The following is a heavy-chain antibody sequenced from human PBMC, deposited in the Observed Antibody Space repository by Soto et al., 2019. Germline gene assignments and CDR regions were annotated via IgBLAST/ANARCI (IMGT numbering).Heavy chain of an antibody. Sequence: ASVKVSCKASGYTFNSHAIHWVRQAPGQRPEWLGWINAGNGNTYYSEKFEGRVTFTRDTVATTVNMELTSLTSEDTAVYYCGRDQSGTGYYVDWFDPWGQGTLVTVSS. D-gene: IGHD3-10*02. J-gene: IGHJ5*02. V-gene: IGHV1-3*01. CDR3: GRDQSGTGYYVDWFDP. CDR1: GYTFNSHA. CDR2: INAGNGNT.